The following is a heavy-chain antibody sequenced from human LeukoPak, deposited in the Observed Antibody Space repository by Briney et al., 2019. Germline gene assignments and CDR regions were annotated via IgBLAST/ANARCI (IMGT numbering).Heavy chain of an antibody. V-gene: IGHV1-18*01. CDR3: ASGSYLWGGMDV. D-gene: IGHD1-26*01. CDR2: ISADSGDR. CDR1: GDSFSNYG. J-gene: IGHJ6*02. Sequence: ASVKVSCKASGDSFSNYGFAWVRQAPGQGLEWMGWISADSGDRYYAQNFQHRVTMTTDTSTTTGCMELRSLRSDDTAVYYCASGSYLWGGMDVWGQGTTVTVSS.